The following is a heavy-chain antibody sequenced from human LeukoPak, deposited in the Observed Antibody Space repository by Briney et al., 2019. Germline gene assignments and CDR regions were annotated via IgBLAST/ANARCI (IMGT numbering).Heavy chain of an antibody. J-gene: IGHJ3*02. V-gene: IGHV3-23*01. CDR1: GFTFSSYA. Sequence: GGSLRLSCAASGFTFSSYAMSWVRQAPGKGLVWVSAISGSGGSTYYADSVKGRFTISRDNSKNTLYLQMNSLRAEDTAVYYCAKGQRYYENAFDIWGQGTMVTVSS. CDR3: AKGQRYYENAFDI. CDR2: ISGSGGST. D-gene: IGHD3-22*01.